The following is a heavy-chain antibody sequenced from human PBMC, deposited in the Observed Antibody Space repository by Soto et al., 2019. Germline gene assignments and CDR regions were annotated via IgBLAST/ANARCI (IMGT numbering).Heavy chain of an antibody. D-gene: IGHD3-3*01. CDR2: IKQDGSEK. J-gene: IGHJ4*02. CDR1: GFTFSSYW. CDR3: ARDLSYDFWSGYYLPNYFDY. V-gene: IGHV3-7*05. Sequence: GGSLRLSCAASGFTFSSYWMSWVRQAPGKGLEWVANIKQDGSEKYYVDSVKGRFTISRDNAKNSLYLQMNSLRAEDTAVYYCARDLSYDFWSGYYLPNYFDYWGQGTLVTVS.